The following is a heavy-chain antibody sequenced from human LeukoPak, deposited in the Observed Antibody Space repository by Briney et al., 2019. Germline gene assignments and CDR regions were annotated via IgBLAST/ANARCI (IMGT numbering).Heavy chain of an antibody. CDR3: ARDRVSYSGTRFDY. CDR2: INPNSGGT. D-gene: IGHD1-26*01. J-gene: IGHJ4*02. CDR1: GYTFTGYY. Sequence: GASVKVSCKXSGYTFTGYYMHWVRQAPGQGLEWMGWINPNSGGTNYAQRFQGRVTMTRDTSISTAYMELSRLRSDDTAVYYCARDRVSYSGTRFDYWGQGTLVTVSS. V-gene: IGHV1-2*02.